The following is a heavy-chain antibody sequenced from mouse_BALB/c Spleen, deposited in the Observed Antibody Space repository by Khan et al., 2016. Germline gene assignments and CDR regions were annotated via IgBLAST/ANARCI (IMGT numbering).Heavy chain of an antibody. V-gene: IGHV3-2*02. J-gene: IGHJ2*01. D-gene: IGHD1-1*01. CDR2: ITYSGYT. Sequence: EVQLQESGPGLVKPSQSLSLTCTVTGYSITSDYAWNWIRQFPGNKLEWMGNITYSGYTSYNPSLKSRISITRDTSKNQFSLQLNSVTTEDTATYYCATSGNYFDYWGQGTTLTVSS. CDR1: GYSITSDYA. CDR3: ATSGNYFDY.